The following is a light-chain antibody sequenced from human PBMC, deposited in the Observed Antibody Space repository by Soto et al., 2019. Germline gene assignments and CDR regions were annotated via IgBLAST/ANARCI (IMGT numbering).Light chain of an antibody. CDR3: SSYTTSSTVV. CDR2: EVS. Sequence: QSALTQPASVSGSPGQSITISCTGTSSDVGGYDYVSWYQQHPGKAPKLMIYEVSNWPSGVSNRFSGSKSGNTASLTIAGLQAEDEADYYCSSYTTSSTVVVGGGTKLTVL. J-gene: IGLJ2*01. CDR1: SSDVGGYDY. V-gene: IGLV2-14*01.